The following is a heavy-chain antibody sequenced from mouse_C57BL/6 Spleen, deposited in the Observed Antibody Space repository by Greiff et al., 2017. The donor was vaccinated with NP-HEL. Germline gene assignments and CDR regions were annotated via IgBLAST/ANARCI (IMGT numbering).Heavy chain of an antibody. CDR2: ISSGGDYI. CDR3: TRGHGDYLTTSWFAY. CDR1: GFTFSSYA. Sequence: EVQGVESGEGLVKPGGSLKLSCAASGFTFSSYAMSWVRQTPEKRLEWVAYISSGGDYIYYADTVKGRFTISRDNARNTLYLQMSSLKSEDTAMYYCTRGHGDYLTTSWFAYWGQGTLVTVSA. V-gene: IGHV5-9-1*02. D-gene: IGHD2-13*01. J-gene: IGHJ3*01.